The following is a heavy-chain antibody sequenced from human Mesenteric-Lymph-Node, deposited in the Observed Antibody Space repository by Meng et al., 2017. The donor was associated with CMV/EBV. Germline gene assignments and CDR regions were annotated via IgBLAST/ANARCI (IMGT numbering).Heavy chain of an antibody. J-gene: IGHJ5*02. Sequence: GESLKISCVGSGFTSSSYAMHWVRQAPGKGLEWVAVISYDGSNNYYADSVKGRFNISRDNSKNTLYLQMNSLRAEDTAGYYCAKVGGGNYYASGSYVTWFDPWGQGTLVTVSS. D-gene: IGHD3-10*01. CDR1: GFTSSSYA. CDR2: ISYDGSNN. V-gene: IGHV3-30-3*01. CDR3: AKVGGGNYYASGSYVTWFDP.